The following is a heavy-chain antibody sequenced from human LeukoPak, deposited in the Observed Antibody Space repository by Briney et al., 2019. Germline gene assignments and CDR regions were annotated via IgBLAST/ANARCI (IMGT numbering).Heavy chain of an antibody. Sequence: ASLKVSCKASGYTFTDDCIHWVRQAPGQGLEWMGWINVNSGGTNYAQKFYARVTMTRDTSISTAYMELSRLRSDDTAVFYCARSPHILTGENFDFWGQGTLVTVSS. J-gene: IGHJ4*02. CDR3: ARSPHILTGENFDF. CDR2: INVNSGGT. D-gene: IGHD3-9*01. CDR1: GYTFTDDC. V-gene: IGHV1-2*02.